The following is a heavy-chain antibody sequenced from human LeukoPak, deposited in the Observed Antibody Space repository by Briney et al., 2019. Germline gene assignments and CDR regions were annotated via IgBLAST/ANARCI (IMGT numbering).Heavy chain of an antibody. V-gene: IGHV1-69*06. Sequence: GASVKVSCKASGGTFSSYAISWVRQAPGQGLEWMGGIIPIFGTANYAQKFQGRVTITADKSTSTAYMELSSLRSEDTAVYYCARDRAVAGTRDWGQGTLVTVSS. D-gene: IGHD6-19*01. J-gene: IGHJ4*02. CDR2: IIPIFGTA. CDR1: GGTFSSYA. CDR3: ARDRAVAGTRD.